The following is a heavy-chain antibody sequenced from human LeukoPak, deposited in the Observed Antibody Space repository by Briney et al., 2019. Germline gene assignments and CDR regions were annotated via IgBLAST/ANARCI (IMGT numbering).Heavy chain of an antibody. J-gene: IGHJ6*03. CDR3: ARSYYGDYYMYV. V-gene: IGHV1-69*05. CDR2: IIPIFGTA. Sequence: SVKVSCKASGGTFISYAISWVRQAPGQGLEWMGRIIPIFGTANYGQKFQGRVTITTDESTSTAYMELSSLRSEDTAVYYCARSYYGDYYMYVWGKGTTVTVSS. D-gene: IGHD4-17*01. CDR1: GGTFISYA.